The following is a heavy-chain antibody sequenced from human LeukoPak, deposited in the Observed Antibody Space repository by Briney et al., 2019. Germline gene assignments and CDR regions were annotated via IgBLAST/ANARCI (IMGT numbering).Heavy chain of an antibody. CDR1: GGSISSRIYY. D-gene: IGHD6-13*01. Sequence: KPSETLSLTCTVSGGSISSRIYYWGWIRQPPGKGLEWIGNIYSSESTYYNPSLKSRVTIPVDKSKNQFSLKLSSVTAADTAVYYCARGYSSSWYYYYGMDVWGQGTTVTVSS. V-gene: IGHV4-39*07. CDR2: IYSSEST. J-gene: IGHJ6*02. CDR3: ARGYSSSWYYYYGMDV.